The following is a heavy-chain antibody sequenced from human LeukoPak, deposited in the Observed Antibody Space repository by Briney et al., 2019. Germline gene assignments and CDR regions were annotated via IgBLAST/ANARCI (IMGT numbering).Heavy chain of an antibody. CDR3: ARQRGYDYGTPDS. V-gene: IGHV1-2*06. D-gene: IGHD4/OR15-4a*01. CDR1: GYTFTGYY. Sequence: GASVKVSCKASGYTFTGYYMHWVRQAPGQGLEWMGRINPNSGGTNFAQKFQGRVTMTRDTSISTSYMELRRLRSDGTAVYYCARQRGYDYGTPDSWGQGTLVTVSS. CDR2: INPNSGGT. J-gene: IGHJ4*02.